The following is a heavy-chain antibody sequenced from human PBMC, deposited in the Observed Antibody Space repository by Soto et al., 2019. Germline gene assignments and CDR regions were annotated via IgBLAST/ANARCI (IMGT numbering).Heavy chain of an antibody. CDR1: GFTFSDHY. CDR3: GKDLVATSPTERIPVY. V-gene: IGHV3-11*06. J-gene: IGHJ4*02. CDR2: ISVTSSDI. Sequence: GGSLRLSCAASGFTFSDHYMNWLRQPPGRGLEWISYISVTSSDIKYADSVKGRFTISRDNTKNSLYLQMNSLRSEDAAVYYCGKDLVATSPTERIPVYWGQGPLVTVSS. D-gene: IGHD5-12*01.